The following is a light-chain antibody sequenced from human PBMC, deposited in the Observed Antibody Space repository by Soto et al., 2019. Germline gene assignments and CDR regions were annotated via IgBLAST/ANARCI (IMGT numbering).Light chain of an antibody. CDR3: QQYSNLIT. Sequence: DIHMTRSPSSLSSSVGYIFSMTCQASQDVSNYLNWYQQKLGKAPKLLIYDASNLETGVPSRFSGSGSGTYFSFTISSLQPEDFATYYCQQYSNLITFGQGTRLEIK. V-gene: IGKV1-33*01. CDR1: QDVSNY. J-gene: IGKJ5*01. CDR2: DAS.